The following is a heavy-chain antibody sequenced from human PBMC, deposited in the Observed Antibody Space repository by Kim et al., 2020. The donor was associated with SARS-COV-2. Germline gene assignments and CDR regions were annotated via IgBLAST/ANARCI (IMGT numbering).Heavy chain of an antibody. CDR3: AREESFGDEGWFDP. V-gene: IGHV7-4-1*02. J-gene: IGHJ5*02. D-gene: IGHD3-10*01. Sequence: AEGFTGRFVFSLDTSVSTAYLQISSLKAEDTAVYYCAREESFGDEGWFDPWGQGTLVTVSS.